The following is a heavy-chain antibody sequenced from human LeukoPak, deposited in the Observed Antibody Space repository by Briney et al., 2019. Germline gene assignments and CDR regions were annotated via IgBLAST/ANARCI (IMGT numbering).Heavy chain of an antibody. Sequence: PGGSLRLSCAASGFTFSSYGMHWVRQAPGKGLEWVAFIRYDGSNKYYADSVKGRFTISRDNSKNTLYLQMNSLRAEDTAVYYCAKDRMTTVTNWDWGQGTMVTVSS. D-gene: IGHD4-17*01. CDR3: AKDRMTTVTNWD. V-gene: IGHV3-30*02. J-gene: IGHJ3*01. CDR2: IRYDGSNK. CDR1: GFTFSSYG.